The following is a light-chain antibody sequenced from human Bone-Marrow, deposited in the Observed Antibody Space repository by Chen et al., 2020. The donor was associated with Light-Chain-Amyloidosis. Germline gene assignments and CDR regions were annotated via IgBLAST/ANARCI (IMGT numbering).Light chain of an antibody. CDR3: QSADSTGTYDVI. Sequence: SYELTQPPSVSVSPGQKARITCSGDDLPTKYAYWYQQKPGQAPVLVIHRDTERPSGISERFSGSRSGTTATLTISGVQAEDEADYHCQSADSTGTYDVIFGGGTKLTVL. J-gene: IGLJ2*01. CDR2: RDT. CDR1: DLPTKY. V-gene: IGLV3-25*03.